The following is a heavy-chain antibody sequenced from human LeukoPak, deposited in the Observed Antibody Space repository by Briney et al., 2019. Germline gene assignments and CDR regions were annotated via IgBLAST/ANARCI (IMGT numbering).Heavy chain of an antibody. CDR3: ARSRDWNDSAPGKF. D-gene: IGHD1-1*01. CDR2: INPNSGNT. V-gene: IGHV1-8*01. J-gene: IGHJ4*02. CDR1: GYTFTSFD. Sequence: ASVKVSCKASGYTFTSFDINWVRQATGQGLEWMGWINPNSGNTVYAQRFQGRVTMTRNTSIRTAYMELSSLRSEDTAVYYCARSRDWNDSAPGKFWGLGTLVTVSS.